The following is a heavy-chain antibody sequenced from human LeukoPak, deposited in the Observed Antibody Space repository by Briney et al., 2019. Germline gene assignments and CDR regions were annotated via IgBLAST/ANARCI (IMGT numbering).Heavy chain of an antibody. J-gene: IGHJ4*02. CDR1: GFTFSSYA. D-gene: IGHD6-19*01. CDR3: ARAAGEQWLVTYFDY. CDR2: ISSNGGST. Sequence: GGSLRLSCGASGFTFSSYAMHWVRQAPGKGLEYVSAISSNGGSTYYANSVKGRFTISRDNSKNTLYLQMGSLRAEDMAVYYCARAAGEQWLVTYFDYWGQGTLVTVSS. V-gene: IGHV3-64*01.